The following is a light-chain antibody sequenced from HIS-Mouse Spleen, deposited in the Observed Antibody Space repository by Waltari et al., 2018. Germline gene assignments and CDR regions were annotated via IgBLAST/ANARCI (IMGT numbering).Light chain of an antibody. CDR1: SSDVGGYNY. J-gene: IGLJ2*01. Sequence: QSALTQPRSVSGSPGQSVTISCTGTSSDVGGYNYVSWYQQHPGKAPKLMIYDVSKRPAGVPDRFSCSKSGHTASLTISGLQAEDEADYYCCSYAGSYPVVFGGGTKLTVL. V-gene: IGLV2-11*01. CDR2: DVS. CDR3: CSYAGSYPVV.